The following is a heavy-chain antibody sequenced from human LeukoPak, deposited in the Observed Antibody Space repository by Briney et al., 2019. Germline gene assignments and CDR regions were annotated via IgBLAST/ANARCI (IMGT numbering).Heavy chain of an antibody. V-gene: IGHV3-21*01. CDR1: GFTFSSYS. J-gene: IGHJ3*02. Sequence: GGSLRLSCAASGFTFSSYSMNWVRQAPGKGLEWVSSISSSSSYIYYADSVKGRFTISRDNAKNSLYLQMNSLRAEDTAVYYCARDRPLRNAFDIWGQGTMVTVSS. CDR2: ISSSSSYI. CDR3: ARDRPLRNAFDI.